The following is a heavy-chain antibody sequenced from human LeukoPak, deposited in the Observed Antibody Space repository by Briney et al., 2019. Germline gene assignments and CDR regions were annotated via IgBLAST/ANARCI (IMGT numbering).Heavy chain of an antibody. D-gene: IGHD1-26*01. CDR2: IYHSGST. J-gene: IGHJ4*02. Sequence: PSETLSLTCTVSGGSISSGDYYWSWIRQPPGKGLEWIGYIYHSGSTYYNPSLKSRVTISVDTSKNQFSLRLSSVTAADTAVYYCARGSYYLPPTTDYWGQGTLVTVSS. V-gene: IGHV4-30-4*08. CDR1: GGSISSGDYY. CDR3: ARGSYYLPPTTDY.